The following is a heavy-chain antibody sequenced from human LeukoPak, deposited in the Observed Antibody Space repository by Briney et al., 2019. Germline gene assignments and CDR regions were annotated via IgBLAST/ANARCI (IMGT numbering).Heavy chain of an antibody. J-gene: IGHJ4*02. CDR3: ATSGWYLLPGVY. V-gene: IGHV4-34*01. D-gene: IGHD6-19*01. Sequence: KPSETLSLTCAVYGGSFSGYYWSWIRQPPGKGLEWIGEINHSGSTNYSPSLKSRVTISVDTSKNQFSLKLSSVTAAGTAVYYCATSGWYLLPGVYWGQGTLVTVSS. CDR2: INHSGST. CDR1: GGSFSGYY.